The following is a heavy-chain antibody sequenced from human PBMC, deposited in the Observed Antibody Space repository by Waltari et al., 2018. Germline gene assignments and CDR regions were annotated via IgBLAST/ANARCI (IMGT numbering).Heavy chain of an antibody. D-gene: IGHD1-26*01. J-gene: IGHJ5*02. CDR2: INPNSGGT. CDR3: ARVDAVGAIP. V-gene: IGHV1-2*02. Sequence: WVRQAPGQGLEWMGWINPNSGGTNYAQKFQGRVTMTRDTSISTAYMELSRLRSDDTAVYYCARVDAVGAIPWGQGTLVTVSS.